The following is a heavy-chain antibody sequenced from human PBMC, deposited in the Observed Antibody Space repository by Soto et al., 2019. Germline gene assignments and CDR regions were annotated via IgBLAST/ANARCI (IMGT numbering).Heavy chain of an antibody. Sequence: QVQLQESGPGLVKPSETLSLTCTVSGGSISSYYWSWIRQPPGKGLEWIGYIYYSGSTNYNPSLKSRVPISVDTSKNQFSLKLSSVTAADTAVYYCASSLGYCSGGSCPYDAFDIWGQGTMVTVSS. CDR1: GGSISSYY. D-gene: IGHD2-15*01. V-gene: IGHV4-59*01. CDR2: IYYSGST. J-gene: IGHJ3*02. CDR3: ASSLGYCSGGSCPYDAFDI.